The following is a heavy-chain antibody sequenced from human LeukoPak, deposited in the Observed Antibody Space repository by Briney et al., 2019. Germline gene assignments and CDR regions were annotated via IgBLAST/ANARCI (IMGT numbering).Heavy chain of an antibody. CDR3: ARAASGESALLSCGNYCYYGMDV. CDR2: ISFDGSNK. J-gene: IGHJ6*02. D-gene: IGHD1-14*01. CDR1: GFTFSSYA. Sequence: RGSPRLSCAASGFTFSSYAMHRVRQAPRKGLEWVAVISFDGSNKCYADSVEGRITISRDNSKNTLYLEMNSMRAEDTAVYYCARAASGESALLSCGNYCYYGMDVWGQGTTVTVSS. V-gene: IGHV3-30-3*01.